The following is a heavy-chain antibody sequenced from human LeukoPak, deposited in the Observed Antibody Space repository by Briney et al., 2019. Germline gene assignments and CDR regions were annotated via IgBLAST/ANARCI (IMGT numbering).Heavy chain of an antibody. CDR1: GFTYSSYW. CDR2: IKQDGSEK. CDR3: ARVYRSSSGYCFDY. Sequence: GGSLRLSCAASGFTYSSYWLSWVRQAPGKGLEWVANIKQDGSEKYYVDSVKGRFTISRDNAKNSLYLQMNSLRAEDTAVYYCARVYRSSSGYCFDYWGQGALVTVSS. D-gene: IGHD6-6*01. V-gene: IGHV3-7*01. J-gene: IGHJ4*02.